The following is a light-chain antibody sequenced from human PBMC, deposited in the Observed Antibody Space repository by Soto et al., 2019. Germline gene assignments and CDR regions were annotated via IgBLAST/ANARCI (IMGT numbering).Light chain of an antibody. V-gene: IGKV3-15*01. CDR2: GAS. CDR1: QSVSNN. Sequence: EVVMTQSPATLSVSPGERATLSCRASQSVSNNLAWYQQKPGQAPRLLIYGASTRATGIPARCSGSGSGTEFTLTISSMQSEDFAVYYCQQYNNWWTFGQGTKVEIK. CDR3: QQYNNWWT. J-gene: IGKJ1*01.